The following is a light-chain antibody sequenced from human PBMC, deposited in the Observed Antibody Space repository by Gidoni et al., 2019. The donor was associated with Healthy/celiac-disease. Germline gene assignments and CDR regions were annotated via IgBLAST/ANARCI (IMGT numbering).Light chain of an antibody. CDR1: QSISSW. V-gene: IGKV1-5*03. CDR3: QQYNSYSWT. CDR2: GAS. J-gene: IGKJ1*01. Sequence: DIQMTQSPSTLSASVGDRVTLTCRASQSISSWLAWYQQKPGKAPKLLIYGASSLESGVPSRFSGSGSGTEFTLTISSLQPDDFATYYCQQYNSYSWTFGQGTKVEIK.